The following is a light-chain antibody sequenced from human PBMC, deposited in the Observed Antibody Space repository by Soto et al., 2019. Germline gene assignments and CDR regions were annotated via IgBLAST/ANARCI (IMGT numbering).Light chain of an antibody. CDR1: QSIDNR. CDR2: GAS. V-gene: IGKV3-15*01. Sequence: IVMTQSPATLSVSRGERATLSCRASQSIDNRLAWYQQRPGQAPRLLIYGASTRATGIPARFSGSGSGTECTLTISGLQSEDFGVYYCQQYKKWRTFCKSTKVDI. CDR3: QQYKKWRT. J-gene: IGKJ1*01.